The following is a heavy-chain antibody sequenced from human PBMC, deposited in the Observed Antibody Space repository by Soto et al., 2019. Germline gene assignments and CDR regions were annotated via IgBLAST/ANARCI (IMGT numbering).Heavy chain of an antibody. CDR3: AREGQAPYYYYGMDV. J-gene: IGHJ6*02. Sequence: QVQVVQSGDEVKKPGASVKVSCKASGYTFTNYGFSWVRQAPGQGLEWMGWISGYNGNTKYAEKFQGRVTMTTDTSTSTAHTELRSLRSDDTAVYYCAREGQAPYYYYGMDVWGQGTAVTVSS. CDR1: GYTFTNYG. CDR2: ISGYNGNT. V-gene: IGHV1-18*01.